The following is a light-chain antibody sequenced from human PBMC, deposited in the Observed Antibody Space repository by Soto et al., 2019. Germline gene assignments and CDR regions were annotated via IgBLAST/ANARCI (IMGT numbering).Light chain of an antibody. CDR2: EVS. Sequence: ALTQPASVSGSPGQSITISFTGTSSDVGGYNYVSWYQQHPGKAPKLMIYEVSNRPSGVSTRFSGSKSGNTASLTISGLQAEDEADYFCSSYSISTAYLFGTGTKVTVL. V-gene: IGLV2-14*01. CDR3: SSYSISTAYL. J-gene: IGLJ1*01. CDR1: SSDVGGYNY.